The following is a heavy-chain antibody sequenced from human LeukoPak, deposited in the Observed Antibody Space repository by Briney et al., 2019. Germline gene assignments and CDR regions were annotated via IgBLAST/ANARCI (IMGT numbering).Heavy chain of an antibody. CDR1: GGSISSYY. J-gene: IGHJ3*02. CDR3: ARDSVAYYYDSSGYMPAFDI. D-gene: IGHD3-22*01. V-gene: IGHV4-59*01. Sequence: PSETLSLTCTVSGGSISSYYWSWIRQPPGKGLEWIGYIYYSGSTNYNPSLKSRVTISVDTSKNQFSLKLSSVTAADTAVYYCARDSVAYYYDSSGYMPAFDIWGQGTMVTVSS. CDR2: IYYSGST.